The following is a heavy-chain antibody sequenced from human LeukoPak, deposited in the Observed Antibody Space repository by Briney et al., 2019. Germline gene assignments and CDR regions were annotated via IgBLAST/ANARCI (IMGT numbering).Heavy chain of an antibody. CDR3: ARLMNAGYFDY. D-gene: IGHD2-8*01. CDR2: IYNSGST. CDR1: GGSTSSRSYY. J-gene: IGHJ4*02. V-gene: IGHV4-39*01. Sequence: SETLSLTCTVSGGSTSSRSYYWGWIRQPPGKGLEWIGSIYNSGSTYYNPSLKSRVTISVDTSKNQFSLKLSSVTATDTAVYYCARLMNAGYFDYWGQGNPVTVSS.